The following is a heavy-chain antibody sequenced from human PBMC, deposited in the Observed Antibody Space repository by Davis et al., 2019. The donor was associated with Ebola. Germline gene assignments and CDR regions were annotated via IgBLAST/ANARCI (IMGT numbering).Heavy chain of an antibody. CDR1: GYSFPSHD. D-gene: IGHD2-2*01. J-gene: IGHJ6*02. CDR2: IRPYNGNT. V-gene: IGHV1-18*01. Sequence: ASVKVSCKASGYSFPSHDVSWVRQAPGQGLGWVAWIRPYNGNTHYTQKVQDRVTVTTDTSTSTAYMELRSLRSDDTAVYYCARLNCSSTSCYFGMDVWGQGTTVTVSS. CDR3: ARLNCSSTSCYFGMDV.